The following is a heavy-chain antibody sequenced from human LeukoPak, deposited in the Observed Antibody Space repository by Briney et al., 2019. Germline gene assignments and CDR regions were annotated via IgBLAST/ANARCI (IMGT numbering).Heavy chain of an antibody. CDR1: GFTVSSNY. D-gene: IGHD2-21*02. J-gene: IGHJ3*02. V-gene: IGHV3-66*02. CDR3: ARAVGVTAIHNAFDI. Sequence: GSLRLSCAASGFTVSSNYMSWVRPAPGKGLEWVSVIYSGGGTDYADSVKGRFTISRDNSKNTLYLQMNSLRAEDTAVYYCARAVGVTAIHNAFDIWGQGTMVTVSS. CDR2: IYSGGGT.